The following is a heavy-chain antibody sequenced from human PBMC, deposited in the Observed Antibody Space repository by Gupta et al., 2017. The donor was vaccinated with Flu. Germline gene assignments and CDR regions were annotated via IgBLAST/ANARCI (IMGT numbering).Heavy chain of an antibody. D-gene: IGHD1-26*01. CDR2: INPSGGST. Sequence: QVQLVQSGAEVKKPGASVKVSCKASGYTFTSYYMHWVRQAPGQGLEWMGIINPSGGSTSYEQKFQGRVTMTRDTSTSTVYMELSSLRAEDTAVYYGASGWGLPLEGDYYYYGMDVGGQGTTVTVSS. CDR3: ASGWGLPLEGDYYYYGMDV. CDR1: GYTFTSYY. J-gene: IGHJ6*02. V-gene: IGHV1-46*01.